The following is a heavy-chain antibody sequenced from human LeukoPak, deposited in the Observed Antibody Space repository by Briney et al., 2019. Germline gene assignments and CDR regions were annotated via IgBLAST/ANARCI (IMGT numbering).Heavy chain of an antibody. Sequence: GGSLRLSCAASTFIVSSSHMTWVRQAPGKGLEWVALIWADGSNQFSADSVKGRVNMARDNAKNTVYLQMDSLRVDDTAVYFCAREAVISGWSGDMDVWGQGTTVTVSS. J-gene: IGHJ6*02. V-gene: IGHV3-33*08. CDR3: AREAVISGWSGDMDV. CDR2: IWADGSNQ. CDR1: TFIVSSSH. D-gene: IGHD6-19*01.